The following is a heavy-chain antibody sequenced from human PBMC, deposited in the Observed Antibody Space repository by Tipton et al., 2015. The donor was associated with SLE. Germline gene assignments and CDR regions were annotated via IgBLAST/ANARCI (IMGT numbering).Heavy chain of an antibody. CDR1: GGSISSGSYY. J-gene: IGHJ4*02. CDR3: AREGYSYGPFDY. D-gene: IGHD5-18*01. V-gene: IGHV4-61*10. CDR2: IYYSGST. Sequence: LRLSCTVSGGSISSGSYYWSWIRQPAGKGLEWIGYIYYSGSTNYNPSLKSRVTISVDTSKNQFSLKLSSVTAADTAVYYCAREGYSYGPFDYWGQGTLVTVSS.